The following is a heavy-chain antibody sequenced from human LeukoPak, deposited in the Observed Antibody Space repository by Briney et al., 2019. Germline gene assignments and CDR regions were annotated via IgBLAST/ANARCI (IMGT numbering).Heavy chain of an antibody. CDR2: IYYSGST. J-gene: IGHJ4*02. CDR3: ARGRGSRANYGY. CDR1: GGSISSYY. D-gene: IGHD1-26*01. Sequence: SETLSLTCTVSGGSISSYYWSWIRQPPGKGLEWIGYIYYSGSTNYNPSLKSRVTISVDTSKNQFSLKLSSVTAADTAVYYCARGRGSRANYGYWGQGTLVTVSS. V-gene: IGHV4-59*12.